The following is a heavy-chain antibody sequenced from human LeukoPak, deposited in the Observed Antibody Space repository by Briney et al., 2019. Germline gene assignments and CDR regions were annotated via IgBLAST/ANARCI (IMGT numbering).Heavy chain of an antibody. Sequence: ASVKVSCKASGYTFTSYGISWVRQAPGQGLEWMGWISAYNGNTNYAQKLQGRVTMTTDTSTSTAYMELNSLRAEDTASYYCARDQYGSGTKYFQHWGQGTLVTVSS. D-gene: IGHD3-10*01. CDR2: ISAYNGNT. CDR1: GYTFTSYG. CDR3: ARDQYGSGTKYFQH. J-gene: IGHJ1*01. V-gene: IGHV1-18*01.